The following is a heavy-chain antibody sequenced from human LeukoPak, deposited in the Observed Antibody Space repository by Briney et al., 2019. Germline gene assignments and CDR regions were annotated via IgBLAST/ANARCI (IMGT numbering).Heavy chain of an antibody. CDR3: ASSGDYYDSSGYYPSTYFDY. CDR2: INPNSGGT. CDR1: GYTFTGYF. J-gene: IGHJ4*02. Sequence: GASVKVSCKTSGYTFTGYFLNWVRQAPGQGLEWMGRINPNSGGTNCGQKFQDRVTLTRDTSIATAYMELSSLTSDDTAVYYCASSGDYYDSSGYYPSTYFDYWGQGTLVTVSS. V-gene: IGHV1-2*02. D-gene: IGHD3-22*01.